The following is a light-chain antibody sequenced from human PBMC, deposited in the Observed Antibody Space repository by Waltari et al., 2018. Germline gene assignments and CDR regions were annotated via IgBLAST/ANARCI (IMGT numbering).Light chain of an antibody. CDR1: QAIDTS. J-gene: IGKJ2*01. V-gene: IGKV1-5*03. Sequence: DIQMTQSPSTLSASVGDRVTITCRASQAIDTSLAWYQQKPGKAPNLLIYRSCTLEGGVSSRFSGSGSGTDFTLTISSLQPDDFATYYCQQYSSYGKYTFGQGTKLEIK. CDR3: QQYSSYGKYT. CDR2: RSC.